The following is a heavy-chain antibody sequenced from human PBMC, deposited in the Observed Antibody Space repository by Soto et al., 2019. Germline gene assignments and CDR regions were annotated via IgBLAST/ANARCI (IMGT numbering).Heavy chain of an antibody. V-gene: IGHV1-46*01. CDR1: GYTFTSYY. CDR2: INPSGGST. J-gene: IGHJ4*02. CDR3: ARDSGSYYTLDY. D-gene: IGHD1-26*01. Sequence: QVQLVQSGAEVKKPGASVKVSCKASGYTFTSYYMHWVRQAPGQGLEWMGIINPSGGSTSYAQKFQGRVTMTRDKSTSTVYMELSSLRSEDTAVYYCARDSGSYYTLDYWGQGTLVTVSS.